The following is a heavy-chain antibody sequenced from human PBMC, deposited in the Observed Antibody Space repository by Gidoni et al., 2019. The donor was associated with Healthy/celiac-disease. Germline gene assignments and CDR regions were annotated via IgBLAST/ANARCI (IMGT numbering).Heavy chain of an antibody. D-gene: IGHD6-13*01. CDR2: INTNTGNP. CDR3: ASDPLAAAGILFGGVWFDP. J-gene: IGHJ5*02. CDR1: GYPFTSYA. Sequence: QVQLVQSGSELKKPGASVRVSGKASGYPFTSYAMTWVRQAPGPGLEWMGWINTNTGNPTYAQGFTGRLVFSLDTSVSTAYLQISSLKAEDTAVYYCASDPLAAAGILFGGVWFDPWGQGTLVTVSS. V-gene: IGHV7-4-1*02.